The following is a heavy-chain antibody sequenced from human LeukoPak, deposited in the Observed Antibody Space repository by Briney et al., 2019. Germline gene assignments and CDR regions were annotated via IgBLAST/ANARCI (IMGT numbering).Heavy chain of an antibody. J-gene: IGHJ4*02. CDR2: FDPEDGET. CDR1: GYTLTELS. D-gene: IGHD6-13*01. Sequence: ASVKVSCKVSGYTLTELSMHWVRQAPGKGLEWMGGFDPEDGETIYAQKFQGRVTMTEDTSTDTAYMELSSLRSEDTAVYYCASRTYIAAAGTEDYWGQGTLVTVSS. V-gene: IGHV1-24*01. CDR3: ASRTYIAAAGTEDY.